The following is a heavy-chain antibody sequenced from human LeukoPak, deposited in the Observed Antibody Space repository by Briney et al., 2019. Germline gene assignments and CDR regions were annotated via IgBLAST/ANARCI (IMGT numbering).Heavy chain of an antibody. Sequence: GGSLRLSCAASGFTFSSYSMSWVRQAPGKGLEWVSSISSSKTYIYYADSVKGRFTISRDNVKNSLYLQMNSLRAEDTAVYYCAELGITMIGGVWGKGTTVTVSS. J-gene: IGHJ6*04. CDR2: ISSSKTYI. CDR1: GFTFSSYS. D-gene: IGHD3-10*02. CDR3: AELGITMIGGV. V-gene: IGHV3-21*01.